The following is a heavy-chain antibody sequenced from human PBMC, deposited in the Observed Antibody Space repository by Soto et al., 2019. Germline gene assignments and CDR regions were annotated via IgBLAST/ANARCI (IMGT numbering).Heavy chain of an antibody. CDR2: INPSGGST. V-gene: IGHV1-46*03. D-gene: IGHD3-9*01. CDR3: AILNYDILTGPRATDAFDI. J-gene: IGHJ3*02. Sequence: ASVKVSCKASGYTFTSYYMHWVRQAPGQGLEWMGIINPSGGSTSYAQKFQGRVTMTRDTSTSTVYMELSSLRSEDTAVYYCAILNYDILTGPRATDAFDIWGQGTMVTVS. CDR1: GYTFTSYY.